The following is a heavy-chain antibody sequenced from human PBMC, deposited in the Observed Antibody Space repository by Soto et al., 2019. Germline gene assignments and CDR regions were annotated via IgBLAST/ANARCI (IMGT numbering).Heavy chain of an antibody. CDR2: TYHRGST. CDR3: ARIGGYHGPLDY. D-gene: IGHD6-25*01. Sequence: QSHPYSVVDGYIRNSCGRWIRQAPGGGLEWIGYTYHRGSTNYSPSLKSRVAISLDTSENQFSLKVNSVTAADTAVYYCARIGGYHGPLDYLVQGTPVTGSS. J-gene: IGHJ4*02. CDR1: DGYIRNSC. V-gene: IGHV4-59*01.